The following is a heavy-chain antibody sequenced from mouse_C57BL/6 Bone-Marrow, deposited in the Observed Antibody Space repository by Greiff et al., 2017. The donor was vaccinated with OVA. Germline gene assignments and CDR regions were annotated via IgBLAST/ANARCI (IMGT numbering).Heavy chain of an antibody. V-gene: IGHV1-69*01. J-gene: IGHJ4*01. Sequence: VQLQQPGAELVMPGASVKLSCKASGYTFTSYWMHWVKQRPGQGLEWIGEIDPSDSYTNYNQKFKGKSTLTVDKSSSTAYMQLSSLTSEDSAVYYCARPPYDYDVGDYAMDYWGQGTSVTVSS. CDR1: GYTFTSYW. D-gene: IGHD2-4*01. CDR3: ARPPYDYDVGDYAMDY. CDR2: IDPSDSYT.